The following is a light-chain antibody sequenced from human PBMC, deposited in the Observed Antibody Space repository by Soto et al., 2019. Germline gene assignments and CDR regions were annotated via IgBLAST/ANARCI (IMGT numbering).Light chain of an antibody. Sequence: DIVMTQSPGTLSLSPGDRATISCRASQSVSSSYFAWYQQTPGQAPRLIIYGASSRLTGIPDRFSGSGSGTDFPITISRLEPEDYAVYHCQQYGSSPQWTFGQGTKVEIK. J-gene: IGKJ1*01. CDR2: GAS. CDR3: QQYGSSPQWT. CDR1: QSVSSSY. V-gene: IGKV3-20*01.